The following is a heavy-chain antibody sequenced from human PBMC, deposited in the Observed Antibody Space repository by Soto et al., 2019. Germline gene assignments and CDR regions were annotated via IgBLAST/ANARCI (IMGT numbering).Heavy chain of an antibody. CDR3: ARNPPDY. Sequence: SETLSLTCTVSGGSISSYYWSWIRQPPGKGLEWIGYIYYSGSTNYNPSPKSRVTISVDTSKNQFSLKLSSVTAADTAMYYCARNPPDYWGQGTLVTVSS. CDR2: IYYSGST. CDR1: GGSISSYY. V-gene: IGHV4-59*01. J-gene: IGHJ4*02.